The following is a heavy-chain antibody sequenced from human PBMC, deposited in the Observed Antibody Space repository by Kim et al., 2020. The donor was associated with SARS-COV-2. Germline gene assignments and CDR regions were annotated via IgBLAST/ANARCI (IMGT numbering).Heavy chain of an antibody. CDR3: ARSGELLAYYYGMDV. J-gene: IGHJ6*02. CDR1: GGSISSSSYY. D-gene: IGHD1-26*01. Sequence: SETLSLTCTVSGGSISSSSYYWGWIRQPPGKGLEWIGSIYYSGSTYYNPSLKSRVTISVDTSKNQFSLKLSSVTAADTAVYYCARSGELLAYYYGMDVWGQGTTVTVSS. V-gene: IGHV4-39*01. CDR2: IYYSGST.